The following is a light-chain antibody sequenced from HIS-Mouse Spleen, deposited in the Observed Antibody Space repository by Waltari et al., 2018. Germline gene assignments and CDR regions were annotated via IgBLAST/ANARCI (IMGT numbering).Light chain of an antibody. CDR1: ISDVGSYNH. CDR3: CSYAGSSTFVV. Sequence: QSALTQPASVSGSPGQSITISCTGTISDVGSYNHVSWYQQHPGKAPKLMIYEGSKRPSGVSNRFSGSKSGNTASLTISVLQAEDEADYYCCSYAGSSTFVVFGGGTKLTVL. CDR2: EGS. J-gene: IGLJ2*01. V-gene: IGLV2-23*01.